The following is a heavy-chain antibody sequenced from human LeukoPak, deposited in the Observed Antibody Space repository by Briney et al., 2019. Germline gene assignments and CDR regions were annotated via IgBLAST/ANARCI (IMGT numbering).Heavy chain of an antibody. V-gene: IGHV3-23*01. D-gene: IGHD4-11*01. CDR2: ISGSGGST. J-gene: IGHJ6*02. Sequence: PGGSLRLSCAASGFTLSSYAMSWVRQAPGKGLEWVSAISGSGGSTYYADSVKGRLTISRDNSKNTLYLQMNSLRAEDTAVYYCAKGNGHEYYYGMDVWGQGTTVTVSS. CDR1: GFTLSSYA. CDR3: AKGNGHEYYYGMDV.